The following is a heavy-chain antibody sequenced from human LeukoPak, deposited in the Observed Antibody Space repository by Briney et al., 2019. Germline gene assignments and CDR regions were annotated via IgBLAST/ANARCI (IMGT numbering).Heavy chain of an antibody. CDR3: ATVAPYYYDSSGYFDY. CDR2: FDPEDGET. CDR1: GYTLTELS. J-gene: IGHJ4*02. D-gene: IGHD3-22*01. V-gene: IGHV1-24*01. Sequence: ASVKVSCKVSGYTLTELSMHWVRQAPGKGLEWMGGFDPEDGETIYAQKFQGRVTMTEDTSTDTAYMELSSLRSEDTAVYYCATVAPYYYDSSGYFDYWGQGTLVTVSS.